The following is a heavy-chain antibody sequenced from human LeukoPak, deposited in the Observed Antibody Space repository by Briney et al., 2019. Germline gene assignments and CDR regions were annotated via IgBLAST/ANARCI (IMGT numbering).Heavy chain of an antibody. J-gene: IGHJ6*04. Sequence: GRSLRLSCAASGFTFDDYAMHWVRQAPGKGLEWVSGISWNSGSIGYADSVKGRFTISRDNAKNSLYLQMNSLRAEDMALYYCAKDTVGLTLGGMYVWGKGTTVTVSS. CDR2: ISWNSGSI. V-gene: IGHV3-9*03. CDR1: GFTFDDYA. D-gene: IGHD3-9*01. CDR3: AKDTVGLTLGGMYV.